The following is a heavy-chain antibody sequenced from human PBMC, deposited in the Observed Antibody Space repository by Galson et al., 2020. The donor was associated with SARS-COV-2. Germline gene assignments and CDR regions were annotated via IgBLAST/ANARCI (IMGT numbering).Heavy chain of an antibody. Sequence: TGGSLRLSCEASGFTFSTYWMNWVRQAPGKGLVWVSRISSDGIMTTYADSVKGRFTVSIDNAKNTLYLQMNSLRAEDTAVYYCTRGQRYFDNWGQGTLVTVSS. J-gene: IGHJ4*02. V-gene: IGHV3-74*01. CDR3: TRGQRYFDN. CDR1: GFTFSTYW. CDR2: ISSDGIMT.